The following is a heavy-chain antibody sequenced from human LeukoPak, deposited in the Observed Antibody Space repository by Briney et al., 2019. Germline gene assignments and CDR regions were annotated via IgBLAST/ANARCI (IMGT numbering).Heavy chain of an antibody. CDR2: INSDGRST. J-gene: IGHJ3*02. CDR1: GLTFSSIW. CDR3: ASYCSGGSCYWAPDAFDI. Sequence: PGGSMRLACAASGLTFSSIWMQWVRPAPERGLVWVSRINSDGRSTRHAASVKGPFTTSRDNATNTLYLQMNSLRAEATAVCYCASYCSGGSCYWAPDAFDIWGQGTMVTVSS. V-gene: IGHV3-74*01. D-gene: IGHD2-15*01.